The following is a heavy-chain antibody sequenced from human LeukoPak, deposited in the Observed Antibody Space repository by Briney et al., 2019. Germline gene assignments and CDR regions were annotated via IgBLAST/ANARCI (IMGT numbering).Heavy chain of an antibody. D-gene: IGHD7-27*01. CDR3: ARGRNKYPKKTGLDY. V-gene: IGHV4-34*01. CDR1: GESFSGYY. J-gene: IGHJ4*02. CDR2: ISHSGST. Sequence: SETLSLTCAVYGESFSGYYWSWIRQPPGKGLDWIGEISHSGSTNYNPSLKSRVTISVDTSKNQFSLKLSSVTAADTAVYYCARGRNKYPKKTGLDYWGQGTLVTVSS.